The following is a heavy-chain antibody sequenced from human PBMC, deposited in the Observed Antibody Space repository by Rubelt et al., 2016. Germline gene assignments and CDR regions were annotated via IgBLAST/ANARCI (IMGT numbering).Heavy chain of an antibody. CDR3: ARDGTRIQLSSRVGSRAPPASDAFDI. Sequence: VSAISGSGGSTYYADSVKGRFTISRDNSKNTLYLQMNSLRAEDTAVYYCARDGTRIQLSSRVGSRAPPASDAFDIWGQGTMVTVSS. V-gene: IGHV3-23*01. D-gene: IGHD5-18*01. CDR2: ISGSGGST. J-gene: IGHJ3*02.